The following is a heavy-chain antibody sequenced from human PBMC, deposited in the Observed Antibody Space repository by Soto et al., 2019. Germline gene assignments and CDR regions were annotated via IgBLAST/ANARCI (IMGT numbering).Heavy chain of an antibody. CDR3: ARGGHYYDSSGPLDF. D-gene: IGHD3-22*01. Sequence: QVQLQESGPGLVKPSQTLSLTCTVSGGSISSGNFYWSWIRQPPGKGLEWLGYIYYNGNTYYNPSLKSRVTISVDRSKNQFSLKLTSVTAADTAVYYCARGGHYYDSSGPLDFWGQGALVTVSS. CDR1: GGSISSGNFY. CDR2: IYYNGNT. V-gene: IGHV4-30-4*01. J-gene: IGHJ4*02.